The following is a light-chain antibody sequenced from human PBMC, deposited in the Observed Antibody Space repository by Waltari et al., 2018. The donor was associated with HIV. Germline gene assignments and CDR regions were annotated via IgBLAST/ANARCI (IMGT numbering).Light chain of an antibody. CDR1: RDDIGLYNF. J-gene: IGLJ2*01. Sequence: QSALTQPASVSGSPGQSITIPCTGTRDDIGLYNFVSWYQKHPDKAPQLIIYGNTNRPSGVSYRFSGSKSDNTASLTISGLQAEDEADYYCSSFATSDTLLFGGGTKLTVL. CDR2: GNT. V-gene: IGLV2-14*01. CDR3: SSFATSDTLL.